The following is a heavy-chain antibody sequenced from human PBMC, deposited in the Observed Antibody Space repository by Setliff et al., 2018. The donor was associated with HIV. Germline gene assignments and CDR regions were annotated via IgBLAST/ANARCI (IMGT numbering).Heavy chain of an antibody. CDR1: GVSITSATYY. Sequence: SETLSLTCAVSGVSITSATYYWSWIRHSPGKGLEWIGYIDYSGSAFYNPSLKSRVTMSEDTSKNQFSLKLRSVTAVDTAVYYCARSALWFGEADWYFDLWGRGTLVTVSS. CDR3: ARSALWFGEADWYFDL. J-gene: IGHJ2*01. CDR2: IDYSGSA. D-gene: IGHD3-10*01. V-gene: IGHV4-31*11.